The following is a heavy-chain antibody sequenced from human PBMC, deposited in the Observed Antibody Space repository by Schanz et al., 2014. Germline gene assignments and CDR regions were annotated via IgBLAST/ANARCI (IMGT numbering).Heavy chain of an antibody. D-gene: IGHD2-15*01. V-gene: IGHV3-23*04. CDR3: AKGMGYCSGGTCYDYYYYGLDV. J-gene: IGHJ6*02. CDR1: GFTFSTYA. Sequence: EVQLVESGGGLVKPGGSLRLSCAASGFTFSTYAMSWVRQAPGKGLEWVSGISGSGGSTYYADSVKGRFTISRDNSKNTLYLQMNSLSADDTAVFYCAKGMGYCSGGTCYDYYYYGLDVWGQGTTVTVSS. CDR2: ISGSGGST.